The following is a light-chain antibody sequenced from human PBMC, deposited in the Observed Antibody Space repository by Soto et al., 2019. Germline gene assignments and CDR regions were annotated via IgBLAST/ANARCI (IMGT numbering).Light chain of an antibody. Sequence: QSVLTQPPSVYGAPGQRVTISCSGSSSNIGAGYDVHWYQQLPGTAPKLLIYGNSNRPSGVPDRFSGSKSGTSASLAITGLHAEDEADYHCQSYDSSLSGWVFGGGTKLTVL. CDR1: SSNIGAGYD. V-gene: IGLV1-40*01. J-gene: IGLJ3*02. CDR2: GNS. CDR3: QSYDSSLSGWV.